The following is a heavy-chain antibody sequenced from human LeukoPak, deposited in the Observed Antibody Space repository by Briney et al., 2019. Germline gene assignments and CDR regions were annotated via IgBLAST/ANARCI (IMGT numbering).Heavy chain of an antibody. CDR1: GGSMSSGSYY. J-gene: IGHJ4*02. V-gene: IGHV4-61*02. D-gene: IGHD2-15*01. Sequence: KTSETLSLTCTVSGGSMSSGSYYWSWIRQPAGKGLEWIGRTYTSGSTNYNPSLKSRVTISVDTSKKQFSLKLSSVTAADTAMYYCARGGYCSGGRCYLGYWGQGTLVTVSS. CDR2: TYTSGST. CDR3: ARGGYCSGGRCYLGY.